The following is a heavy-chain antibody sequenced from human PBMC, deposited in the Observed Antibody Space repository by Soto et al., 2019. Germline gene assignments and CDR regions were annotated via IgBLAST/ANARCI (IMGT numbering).Heavy chain of an antibody. CDR2: INTNTGNP. V-gene: IGHV7-4-1*01. Sequence: QVQLVQSGSELKKPGASVKVSCKASGYTFTSYAMNWVRQAPGQGLEWMGWINTNTGNPTYAQGFTGRFVFSLDTXVXMAYLKICSLKAEDTAVYYCARSTTVTTIDPEPPDYWGQGTLVTVSS. D-gene: IGHD4-17*01. J-gene: IGHJ4*02. CDR3: ARSTTVTTIDPEPPDY. CDR1: GYTFTSYA.